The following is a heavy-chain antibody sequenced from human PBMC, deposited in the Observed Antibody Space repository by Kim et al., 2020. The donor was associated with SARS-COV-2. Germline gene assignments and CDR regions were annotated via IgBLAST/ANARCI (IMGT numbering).Heavy chain of an antibody. CDR2: VYYSGST. D-gene: IGHD1-1*01. CDR3: ARIEMTGMGGRGGFDP. V-gene: IGHV4-39*01. CDR1: GGSISRSNSH. J-gene: IGHJ5*02. Sequence: SETLSLTCTVSGGSISRSNSHWGWIRQPPGKGREGIGSVYYSGSTFYNPSLKSRVTISVDTSENQLSLKLTSVTAADTAVYYCARIEMTGMGGRGGFDPWGQGTLVTVSS.